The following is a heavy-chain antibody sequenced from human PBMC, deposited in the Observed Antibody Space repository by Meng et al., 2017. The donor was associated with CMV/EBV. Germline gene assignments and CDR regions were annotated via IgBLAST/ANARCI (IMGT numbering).Heavy chain of an antibody. J-gene: IGHJ5*02. Sequence: SVTVSCKASGGTFSSYAISWVRQAPGQGLEWMGGIIPIFGTANYAQKFQGRVTITTDESTSTAYMELSSLRSEDTAVYYCARDCSSTSCYMEELNWFDPWGQGTLVTVSS. CDR3: ARDCSSTSCYMEELNWFDP. V-gene: IGHV1-69*05. CDR1: GGTFSSYA. CDR2: IIPIFGTA. D-gene: IGHD2-2*02.